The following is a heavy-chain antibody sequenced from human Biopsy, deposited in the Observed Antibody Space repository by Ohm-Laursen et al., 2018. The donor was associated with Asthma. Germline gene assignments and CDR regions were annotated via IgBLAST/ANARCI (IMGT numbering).Heavy chain of an antibody. CDR2: ISYSGRI. Sequence: SQTLSLTCSVSGASIRSVGYYWSWVRQFPGKGLEWIGYISYSGRIDYNPALNSRVTISVDTSENQFSLELKSLTAADTALYYCARYCSGGFSYYEYAMGVWGQGTPVTVSS. V-gene: IGHV4-31*03. CDR3: ARYCSGGFSYYEYAMGV. D-gene: IGHD2-15*01. CDR1: GASIRSVGYY. J-gene: IGHJ6*02.